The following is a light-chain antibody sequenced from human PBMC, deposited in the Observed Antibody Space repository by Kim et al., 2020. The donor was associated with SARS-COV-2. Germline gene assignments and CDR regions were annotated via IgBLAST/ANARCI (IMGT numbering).Light chain of an antibody. Sequence: SVSPGERATLSCRASQSVSSNLAWYQQKPGQAPRLLIYGASTRATGIPARFSGSGSGTEFTLTISSLQYEDFAVYYCQQYNNWPYTFGQGTKLEI. V-gene: IGKV3-15*01. J-gene: IGKJ2*01. CDR3: QQYNNWPYT. CDR1: QSVSSN. CDR2: GAS.